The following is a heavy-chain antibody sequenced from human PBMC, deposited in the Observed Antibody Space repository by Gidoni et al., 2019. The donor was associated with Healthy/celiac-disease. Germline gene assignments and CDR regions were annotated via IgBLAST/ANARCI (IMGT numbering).Heavy chain of an antibody. Sequence: EVQLVESGGGLVQPGGSLRLSCAASGFTFSSYEMNWVRQAPGKGLEWVSYISSSGSTIYYADSVKGRFTISRDNAKNSLYLQMNSLRAEDTAVYYCARENPSGYYFNYYYYYGMDVWGQGTTVTVSS. J-gene: IGHJ6*02. CDR3: ARENPSGYYFNYYYYYGMDV. CDR1: GFTFSSYE. D-gene: IGHD3-22*01. CDR2: ISSSGSTI. V-gene: IGHV3-48*03.